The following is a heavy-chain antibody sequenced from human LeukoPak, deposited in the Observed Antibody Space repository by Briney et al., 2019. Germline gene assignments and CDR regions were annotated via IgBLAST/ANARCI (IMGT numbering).Heavy chain of an antibody. Sequence: SETLSLTCTVSGASISRGGYYWSWIRQHPGKGLEWIGYIYYTGTTHYNPSLKSRVSISADTSRNQFSLRLSSVTAADTAVYYCARVDYHYFDYWGQGTLVTVSS. CDR2: IYYTGTT. D-gene: IGHD4-11*01. V-gene: IGHV4-31*03. CDR1: GASISRGGYY. J-gene: IGHJ4*02. CDR3: ARVDYHYFDY.